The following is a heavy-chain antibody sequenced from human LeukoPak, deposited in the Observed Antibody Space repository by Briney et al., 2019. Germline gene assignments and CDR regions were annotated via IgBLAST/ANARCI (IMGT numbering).Heavy chain of an antibody. Sequence: PGGSLRLSCAASGFTFSNYNMNWVRQAPGKAMEWVSSITRSGTYIFYADSVKGRFTISRDNSKNSLYLQMDSLGPEYTAVYYCARDPYSGSYGNEYYYYMDVWGKGTTVTIAS. D-gene: IGHD1-26*01. CDR2: ITRSGTYI. CDR1: GFTFSNYN. V-gene: IGHV3-21*01. CDR3: ARDPYSGSYGNEYYYYMDV. J-gene: IGHJ6*03.